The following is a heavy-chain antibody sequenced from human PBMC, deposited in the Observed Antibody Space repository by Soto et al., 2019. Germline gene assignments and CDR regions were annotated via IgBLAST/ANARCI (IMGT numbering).Heavy chain of an antibody. D-gene: IGHD5-12*01. CDR1: GFTFSSYA. Sequence: LRLSCAASGFTFSSYAMSWVRQAPGKGLEWVSAISGSGGSTYYADSVKGRFTISRDNSKNTLYLQMNSLRAEDTAVYYCAKAGEWLQPYYYYYGMDVWGQGTTVTVSS. CDR2: ISGSGGST. CDR3: AKAGEWLQPYYYYYGMDV. J-gene: IGHJ6*02. V-gene: IGHV3-23*01.